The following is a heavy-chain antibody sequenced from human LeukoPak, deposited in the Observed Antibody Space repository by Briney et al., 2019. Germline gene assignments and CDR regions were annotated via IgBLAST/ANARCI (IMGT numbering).Heavy chain of an antibody. CDR1: GGSISSYY. CDR3: ARHYYDSSGYYYLFGY. D-gene: IGHD3-22*01. Sequence: SETLSLTCTVSGGSISSYYWSWIRQPPGKGLEWIGYIYYSGSTNYNPSLKSRVTISVDTSKNQFSLKLSSVTAADTAVYYCARHYYDSSGYYYLFGYWGQGTLVTVSS. V-gene: IGHV4-59*08. J-gene: IGHJ4*02. CDR2: IYYSGST.